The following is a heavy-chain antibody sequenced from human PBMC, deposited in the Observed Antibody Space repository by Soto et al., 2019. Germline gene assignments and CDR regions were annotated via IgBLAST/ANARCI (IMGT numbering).Heavy chain of an antibody. J-gene: IGHJ6*03. CDR2: IWYDGSNK. Sequence: QVQLVESGGGVVQPGRSLRLSCAASGFTFSSYGMHWVRQAPGKGLEWVAVIWYDGSNKYYADSVKGRFTISRDNSKNTLYLQMNSLRAEDTAVYYCARAYYDFWSGSLIYYYYYYMDVWGKGTTVTVSS. D-gene: IGHD3-3*01. CDR3: ARAYYDFWSGSLIYYYYYYMDV. CDR1: GFTFSSYG. V-gene: IGHV3-33*01.